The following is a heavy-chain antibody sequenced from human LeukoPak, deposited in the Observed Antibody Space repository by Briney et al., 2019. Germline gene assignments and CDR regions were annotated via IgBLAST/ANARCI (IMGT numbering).Heavy chain of an antibody. Sequence: ASETLSLTCTVSGGSITSYYWSWIRQPPGKGLEWIGYIYYSGSTNYNPSLKSRVTISVDTSKNQFSLKLNSVTAADTAVYYCARGGTSRLGFDYWGQGTLVTVSS. CDR1: GGSITSYY. J-gene: IGHJ4*02. CDR3: ARGGTSRLGFDY. V-gene: IGHV4-59*01. CDR2: IYYSGST. D-gene: IGHD1-26*01.